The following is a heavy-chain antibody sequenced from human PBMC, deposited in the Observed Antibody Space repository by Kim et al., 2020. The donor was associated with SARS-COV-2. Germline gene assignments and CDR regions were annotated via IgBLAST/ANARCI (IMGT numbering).Heavy chain of an antibody. Sequence: DSVKGRFTISRDNAKNSLYLQMNSLRAEDTAVYYCARAIAARYYYYGMDVWGQGTTVTVSS. D-gene: IGHD6-6*01. J-gene: IGHJ6*02. V-gene: IGHV3-11*05. CDR3: ARAIAARYYYYGMDV.